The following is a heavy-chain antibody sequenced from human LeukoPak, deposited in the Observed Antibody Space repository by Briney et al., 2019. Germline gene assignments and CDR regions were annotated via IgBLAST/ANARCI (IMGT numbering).Heavy chain of an antibody. CDR2: ISDIGIGT. D-gene: IGHD2-2*01. J-gene: IGHJ2*01. Sequence: PGGSLGLSCAASGFIFSNYVMGWVRQAPGKGLELVSSISDIGIGTYYADSVKGRFTIFRDNSKNILYLQMNSLRAEDTAVYYCARGVPAAAKKPSFDLWGRGILVTVFS. CDR1: GFIFSNYV. CDR3: ARGVPAAAKKPSFDL. V-gene: IGHV3-23*01.